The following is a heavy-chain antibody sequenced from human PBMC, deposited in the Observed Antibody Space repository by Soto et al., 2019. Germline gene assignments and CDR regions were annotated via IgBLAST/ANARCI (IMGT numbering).Heavy chain of an antibody. CDR1: GYTFTSYG. Sequence: ASVKVSCKASGYTFTSYGISWVRQAPGQGLEWMGWVSAYNGNTNYAQKLQGRVTMTTDTSTSTAYMELRSLRSDDTAVYYCARRGPYDSSGYYGYWGQGTLVTVSS. D-gene: IGHD3-22*01. V-gene: IGHV1-18*01. CDR3: ARRGPYDSSGYYGY. CDR2: VSAYNGNT. J-gene: IGHJ4*02.